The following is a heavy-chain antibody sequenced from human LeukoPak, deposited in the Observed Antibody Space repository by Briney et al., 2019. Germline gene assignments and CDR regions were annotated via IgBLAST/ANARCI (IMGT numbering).Heavy chain of an antibody. D-gene: IGHD3-3*01. V-gene: IGHV4-34*01. J-gene: IGHJ5*02. CDR3: ARRGTYYDFWSGSPYWFDP. CDR2: INHSGST. CDR1: GGSFSGYY. Sequence: SETLSLTCAVYGGSFSGYYWSWIRQPPGKGLEWIGEINHSGSTNHNPSLKSRVTISVDTSKNQFSLKLSSVTAADTAVYYCARRGTYYDFWSGSPYWFDPWGQGTLVTVSS.